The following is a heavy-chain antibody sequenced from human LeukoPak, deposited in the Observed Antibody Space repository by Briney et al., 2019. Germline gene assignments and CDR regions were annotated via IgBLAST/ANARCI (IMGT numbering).Heavy chain of an antibody. V-gene: IGHV4-59*08. CDR1: GGSISSYY. J-gene: IGHJ4*02. CDR3: ARAPHCSGTSCYQGGYYFNY. D-gene: IGHD2-2*01. Sequence: SETLSLTCTVSGGSISSYYWSWIRQPPGKGLEWIGYIYYSGSTNYNPSLKSRVTISVDTSKNQFSLMLSSVTAADTAVYYCARAPHCSGTSCYQGGYYFNYWGQGTLVTVSS. CDR2: IYYSGST.